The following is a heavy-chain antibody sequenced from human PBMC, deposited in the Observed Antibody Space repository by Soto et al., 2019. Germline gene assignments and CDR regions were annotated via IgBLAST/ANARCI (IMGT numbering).Heavy chain of an antibody. CDR1: GFTFDDYA. D-gene: IGHD2-2*01. V-gene: IGHV3-9*01. CDR2: ISWNSGSI. CDR3: AKVVVPAADEAFDI. Sequence: EVQLVESGGGLVQPGRSLRLSCAASGFTFDDYAMHWVRQAPGKGLEWVSGISWNSGSIGYADSEKGRFTISRDNAKNSLYLQMNSLRAEDTALYYCAKVVVPAADEAFDIWGQGTMVTVSS. J-gene: IGHJ3*02.